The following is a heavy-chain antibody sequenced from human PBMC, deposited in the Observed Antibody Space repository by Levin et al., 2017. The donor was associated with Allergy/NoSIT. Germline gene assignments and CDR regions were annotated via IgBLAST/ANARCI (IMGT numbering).Heavy chain of an antibody. CDR3: ARDHDSSGPFDY. Sequence: SCAASGFTFSSYSMNWVRQAPGKGLEWVSSISSSSSYIYYADSVKGRFTISRDNAKNSLYLQMNSLRAEDTAVYHCARDHDSSGPFDYWGQGTLVTVSS. D-gene: IGHD3-22*01. J-gene: IGHJ4*02. CDR1: GFTFSSYS. V-gene: IGHV3-21*01. CDR2: ISSSSSYI.